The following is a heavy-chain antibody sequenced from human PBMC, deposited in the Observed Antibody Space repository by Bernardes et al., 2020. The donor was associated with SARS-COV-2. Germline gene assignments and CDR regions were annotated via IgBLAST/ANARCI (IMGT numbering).Heavy chain of an antibody. CDR3: ATSLNYGVLSEH. V-gene: IGHV1-8*01. CDR2: LNPNSGHT. J-gene: IGHJ1*01. D-gene: IGHD4-17*01. CDR1: GYSFTTYD. Sequence: ASVKVSCKASGYSFTTYDINWVRQAPGQGLEWMGWLNPNSGHTGYPQKFQGRVTVTRNTSISTAYLELSSLTSEDTAMYYCATSLNYGVLSEHWGQGTLVTVSS.